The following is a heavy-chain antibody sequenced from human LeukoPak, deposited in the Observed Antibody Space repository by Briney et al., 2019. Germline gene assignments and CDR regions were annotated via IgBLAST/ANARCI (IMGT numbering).Heavy chain of an antibody. CDR2: IYTSGST. CDR1: GGSISSYY. Sequence: SETLSLTCTVSGGSISSYYWSWIRQPPGKGLEWNGYIYTSGSTNYNPSLKSRVTISVDTSKNQFSLKLSSVTAADTAVYYCARGDFWSGNPFDPWGQGTLVTVSS. D-gene: IGHD3-3*01. V-gene: IGHV4-4*09. J-gene: IGHJ5*02. CDR3: ARGDFWSGNPFDP.